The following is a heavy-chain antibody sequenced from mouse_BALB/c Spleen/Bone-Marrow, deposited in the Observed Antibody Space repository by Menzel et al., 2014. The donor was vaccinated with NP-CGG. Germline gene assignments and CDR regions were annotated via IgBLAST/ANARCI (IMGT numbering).Heavy chain of an antibody. CDR2: INSDGGST. J-gene: IGHJ1*01. CDR1: EYEFPSHD. CDR3: ARSSTMYWYFDV. Sequence: EVKLQESGGGLVQPGESLKLSCESNEYEFPSHDMSWVRKTPEKRLELVAAINSDGGSTYYPDTMERRFIISRDITKXTLYLQMSSLRSEDTALYYCARSSTMYWYFDVWGAGTTVTVSS. D-gene: IGHD2-1*01. V-gene: IGHV5-2*01.